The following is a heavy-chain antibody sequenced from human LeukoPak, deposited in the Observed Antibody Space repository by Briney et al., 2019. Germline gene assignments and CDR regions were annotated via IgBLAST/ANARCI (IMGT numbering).Heavy chain of an antibody. Sequence: GGSLRLSCLASEFTLGSYIMHWVRQAPGKGLEYVSAISNNGGSTYYADSVKGRFTISRDNSKNTLYLQMNSLRPEDTAVYYCVRSVTTLSDFHNWGQGTLVTVSS. J-gene: IGHJ4*02. D-gene: IGHD4-17*01. CDR3: VRSVTTLSDFHN. V-gene: IGHV3-64D*09. CDR2: ISNNGGST. CDR1: EFTLGSYI.